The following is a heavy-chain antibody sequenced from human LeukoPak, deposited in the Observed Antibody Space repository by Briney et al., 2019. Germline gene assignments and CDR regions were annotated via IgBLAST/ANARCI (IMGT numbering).Heavy chain of an antibody. CDR1: GFTFSSYA. D-gene: IGHD5-18*01. V-gene: IGHV3-23*01. Sequence: GGSLRLACAASGFTFSSYAMSWVRQAPGKGLEWVSAISGSGGSTYYADSVKGRFTISRDNSKNTLYLQMNSLRAEDTAVYYCATEGGYSYGNQFDYWGQGTLVTVSS. CDR2: ISGSGGST. CDR3: ATEGGYSYGNQFDY. J-gene: IGHJ4*02.